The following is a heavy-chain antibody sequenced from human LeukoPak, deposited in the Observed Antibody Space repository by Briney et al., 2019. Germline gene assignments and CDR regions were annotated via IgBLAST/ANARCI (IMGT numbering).Heavy chain of an antibody. D-gene: IGHD2-2*01. Sequence: SVKVSCKASGGTFSSYAISWVRQAPGQGLEWMGGIIPIFGTANYAQKFQGRVTITADESTSTAYMELSSLRSEDTAVYYCAIRYCSSTSCYYYYDGMDVWGQGTTVTVSS. CDR2: IIPIFGTA. V-gene: IGHV1-69*13. J-gene: IGHJ6*02. CDR1: GGTFSSYA. CDR3: AIRYCSSTSCYYYYDGMDV.